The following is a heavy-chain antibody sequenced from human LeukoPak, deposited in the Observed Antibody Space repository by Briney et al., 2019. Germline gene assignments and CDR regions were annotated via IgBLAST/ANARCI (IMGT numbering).Heavy chain of an antibody. D-gene: IGHD3-9*01. CDR3: ARSKDILTGYCFDY. Sequence: PSETLSLTCTVSGYPISMGYFWGWIRQPPGKGLEWIGYMYYSGSTSYNPSLKSRVTMSVDTSRNLFSLKLSSVTAADTAVYYCARSKDILTGYCFDYWGQGTLVTVSS. V-gene: IGHV4-59*01. J-gene: IGHJ4*02. CDR1: GYPISMGYF. CDR2: MYYSGST.